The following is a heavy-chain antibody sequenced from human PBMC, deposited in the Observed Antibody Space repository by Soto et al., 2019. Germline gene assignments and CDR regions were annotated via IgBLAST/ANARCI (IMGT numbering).Heavy chain of an antibody. Sequence: EVQLVESGGGLVKPGGSLRLSSAASGFTFSNARMNWVRQAPGKGLEWVGRIKSKTDSGTTDYAAPVKGRFTISRDDSKNTQYLQMNSLKSEDAAVYYCTTPDCSGGSCYSNGYYYYCMDFWGQGTTVTVSS. CDR1: GFTFSNAR. J-gene: IGHJ6*02. V-gene: IGHV3-15*07. D-gene: IGHD2-15*01. CDR2: IKSKTDSGTT. CDR3: TTPDCSGGSCYSNGYYYYCMDF.